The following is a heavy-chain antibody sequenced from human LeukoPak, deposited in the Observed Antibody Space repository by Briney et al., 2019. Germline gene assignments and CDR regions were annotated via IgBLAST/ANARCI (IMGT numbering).Heavy chain of an antibody. V-gene: IGHV5-51*01. Sequence: GESLKISCKGSGYSFTSYWIGWMRQMPGKGLEWVGIIYPGDSDTRYSPSFQGQVTISADKSISTAYLQWSSLKASDTAMYYCARLPAMTMVVSLDYWGQGTLVTVSS. D-gene: IGHD4-23*01. CDR2: IYPGDSDT. CDR3: ARLPAMTMVVSLDY. J-gene: IGHJ4*02. CDR1: GYSFTSYW.